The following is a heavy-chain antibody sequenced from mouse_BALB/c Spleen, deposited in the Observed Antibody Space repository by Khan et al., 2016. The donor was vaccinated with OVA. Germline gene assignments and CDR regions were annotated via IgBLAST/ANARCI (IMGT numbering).Heavy chain of an antibody. V-gene: IGHV14-3*02. J-gene: IGHJ1*01. Sequence: VPLQQSGAELVKPGASVKLSCTASGVNIRDSYFPWVKQRPDQGLEWIGRIAPANGNTQSDPKFQVQATITSATSSNTSYLQLNSRTSEDTAVYYCARPSYDPRDFEVWGAGTTVTVSS. CDR3: ARPSYDPRDFEV. CDR1: GVNIRDSY. CDR2: IAPANGNT. D-gene: IGHD2-3*01.